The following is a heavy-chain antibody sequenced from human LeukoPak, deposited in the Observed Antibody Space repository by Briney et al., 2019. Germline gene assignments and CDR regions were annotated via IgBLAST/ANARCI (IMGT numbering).Heavy chain of an antibody. CDR2: IVPIFGTA. Sequence: ASVKVSCKASGCTFSSYSISWVRQAPGQGLEWMGGIVPIFGTADYAQKFQGRVTITADESTSTAYMELSSLRSEDTAVYYCARDRAAAGLNNWFDPWGQGTRVTVSS. J-gene: IGHJ5*02. D-gene: IGHD6-13*01. CDR1: GCTFSSYS. V-gene: IGHV1-69*13. CDR3: ARDRAAAGLNNWFDP.